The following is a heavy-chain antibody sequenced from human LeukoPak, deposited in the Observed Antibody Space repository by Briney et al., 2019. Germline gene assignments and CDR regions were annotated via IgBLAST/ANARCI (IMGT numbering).Heavy chain of an antibody. CDR1: GFTFSSYS. V-gene: IGHV3-23*01. J-gene: IGHJ4*02. D-gene: IGHD2-2*02. CDR3: AKSRSSSSSCYNY. Sequence: GGSLRLSCAASGFTFSSYSMNWVRRAPGKGLEWVSDISGSDDSTFYADSVKGRFTISRDNSKNTLFLQMNSLRAEDTAVYYCAKSRSSSSSCYNYWGQGTLVTVSS. CDR2: ISGSDDST.